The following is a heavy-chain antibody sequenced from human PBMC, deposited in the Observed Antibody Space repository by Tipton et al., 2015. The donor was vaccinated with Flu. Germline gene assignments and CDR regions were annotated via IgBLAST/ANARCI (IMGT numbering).Heavy chain of an antibody. CDR3: AKDVSVVIANHAFDI. CDR2: ISWNSGSI. CDR1: GFTFDDYA. Sequence: SLRLSCAASGFTFDDYAMHWVRQAPGKGLEWVSGISWNSGSIGYADSVKGRFTISRDNAKNSLYLQMNSLRAEDTALYYCAKDVSVVIANHAFDIWGQGTMVTVSS. D-gene: IGHD2-21*01. J-gene: IGHJ3*02. V-gene: IGHV3-9*01.